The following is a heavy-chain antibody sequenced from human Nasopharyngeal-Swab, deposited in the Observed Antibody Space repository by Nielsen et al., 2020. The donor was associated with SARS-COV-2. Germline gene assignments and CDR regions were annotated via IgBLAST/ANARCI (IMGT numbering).Heavy chain of an antibody. Sequence: ASVKVSCKASGYTFTDYYMHWVRQAPGQGLEWMGRINPNSGDTKYAQKFQGRVTATRDKSINTAYMELSSLRSDDTAMYYCARDDGDVPGITGSGPPGGYWGQGTLVTVSS. CDR2: INPNSGDT. D-gene: IGHD6-13*01. CDR3: ARDDGDVPGITGSGPPGGY. CDR1: GYTFTDYY. V-gene: IGHV1-2*06. J-gene: IGHJ4*02.